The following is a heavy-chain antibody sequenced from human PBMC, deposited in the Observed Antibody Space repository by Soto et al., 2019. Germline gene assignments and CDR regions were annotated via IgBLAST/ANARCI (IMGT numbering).Heavy chain of an antibody. Sequence: PVESLKISCRTSGYKVTAYWIAWVRQMHGKGLEWMGIIFPSDSDTRYSPSFQGQVTISADRSTRTVFLQWASLKASDTAVYFCARKDKSGYFNWFDPWGQGTLVTVSS. V-gene: IGHV5-51*01. D-gene: IGHD3-22*01. CDR1: GYKVTAYW. J-gene: IGHJ5*02. CDR2: IFPSDSDT. CDR3: ARKDKSGYFNWFDP.